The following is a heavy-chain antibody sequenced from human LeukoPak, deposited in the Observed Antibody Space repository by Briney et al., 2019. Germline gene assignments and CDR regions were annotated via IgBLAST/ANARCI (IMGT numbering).Heavy chain of an antibody. V-gene: IGHV3-21*01. CDR1: GFTFSSYS. CDR2: ISSSSSYI. J-gene: IGHJ4*01. Sequence: PGGSLRLSCAASGFTFSSYSMNWVRQAPGKGLEWVSSISSSSSYIYYADSVKGRFTISRDNAKNSLYLQMNSLRAEDTAVYYCARELDSSGYYDFDYWGHGTLVTVAS. CDR3: ARELDSSGYYDFDY. D-gene: IGHD3-22*01.